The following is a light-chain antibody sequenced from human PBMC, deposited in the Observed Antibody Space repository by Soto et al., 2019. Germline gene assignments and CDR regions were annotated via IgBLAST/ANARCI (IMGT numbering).Light chain of an antibody. V-gene: IGKV4-1*01. CDR1: QSVLFTSNKKNY. CDR3: HQYYRFPS. J-gene: IGKJ5*01. Sequence: DIVMTQSPDSLAVSLGERATINCKSSQSVLFTSNKKNYLAWYQQKPGQPPKLLIYWASTRESGVPDRFSGSGSGTNFTLTISSLQAEDVAVYYCHQYYRFPSFDQGTRLEIK. CDR2: WAS.